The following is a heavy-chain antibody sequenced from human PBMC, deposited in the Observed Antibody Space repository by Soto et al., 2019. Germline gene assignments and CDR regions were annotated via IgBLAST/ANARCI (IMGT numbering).Heavy chain of an antibody. CDR2: TYYKSKWFN. D-gene: IGHD5-12*01. CDR1: GDSVSSNSAG. V-gene: IGHV6-1*01. Sequence: QVQLQLSGPGLMKTSQTLSLTCAISGDSVSSNSAGWNWVRQTPSRGLEWLGRTYYKSKWFNHSAISVISRLTINPDTSQNQFSLKLASVIPEDTAVYYCARGSLDDVSGHYYMDVWGKGTTVTVSS. J-gene: IGHJ6*03. CDR3: ARGSLDDVSGHYYMDV.